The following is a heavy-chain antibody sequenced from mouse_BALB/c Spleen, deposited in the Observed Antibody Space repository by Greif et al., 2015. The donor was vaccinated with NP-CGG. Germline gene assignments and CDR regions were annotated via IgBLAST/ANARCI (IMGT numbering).Heavy chain of an antibody. J-gene: IGHJ2*01. Sequence: EVQLVESGGGLVKPGGSLKLSCAASGSTFSSYAMSRVRQTPEKRLEWVASISSGGSTYYPDSVKGRFTISRDNARNILYLQMSSLRSEDTAMYYCARGNYGSSYYFDYWGQGTTLTVSS. CDR2: ISSGGST. V-gene: IGHV5-6-5*01. CDR3: ARGNYGSSYYFDY. CDR1: GSTFSSYA. D-gene: IGHD1-1*01.